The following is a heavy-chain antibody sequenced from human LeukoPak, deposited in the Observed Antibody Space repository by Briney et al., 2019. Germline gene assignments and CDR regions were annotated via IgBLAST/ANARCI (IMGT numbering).Heavy chain of an antibody. CDR2: INSDGSST. D-gene: IGHD3-22*01. CDR1: GFTFSSYG. Sequence: PGRSLRLSCAASGFTFSSYGMHWVRQAPGKGLVWVSRINSDGSSTSYADSVKGRFTISRDNAKNTLYLQMNSLRAEDTAVYYCARDIVVVDSYYFDYWGQGTLVTVSS. V-gene: IGHV3-74*01. CDR3: ARDIVVVDSYYFDY. J-gene: IGHJ4*02.